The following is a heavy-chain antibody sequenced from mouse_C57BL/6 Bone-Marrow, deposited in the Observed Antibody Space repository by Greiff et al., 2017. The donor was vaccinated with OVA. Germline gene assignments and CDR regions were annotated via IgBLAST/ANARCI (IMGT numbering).Heavy chain of an antibody. D-gene: IGHD1-1*01. J-gene: IGHJ4*01. CDR3: TLEDGCYDAMDY. V-gene: IGHV14-4*01. Sequence: VQLKQSGAELVRPGASVKLSCTASGFTIKDDYMHWVKQRPEQGLEWIGWIDPANGATEYASKFQGKATIAADTSSNTAYLQLSSLTSEDTAVYYCTLEDGCYDAMDYWGQGTSVTVSS. CDR1: GFTIKDDY. CDR2: IDPANGAT.